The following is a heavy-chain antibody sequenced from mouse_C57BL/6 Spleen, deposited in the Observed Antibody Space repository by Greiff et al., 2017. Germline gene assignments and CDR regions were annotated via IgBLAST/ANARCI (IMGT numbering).Heavy chain of an antibody. J-gene: IGHJ3*01. Sequence: QVQLQHSGAELARPGASVKLSCKASGYTFTSYGISWVKQRTGQGLEWIGEIYPRSGNTYYNEKFKGKATMTADKSSSTAYMELRSLTSEDSAVYFGARAIIPFAYWGQGTLGTVSA. CDR2: IYPRSGNT. CDR3: ARAIIPFAY. V-gene: IGHV1-81*01. CDR1: GYTFTSYG. D-gene: IGHD1-1*01.